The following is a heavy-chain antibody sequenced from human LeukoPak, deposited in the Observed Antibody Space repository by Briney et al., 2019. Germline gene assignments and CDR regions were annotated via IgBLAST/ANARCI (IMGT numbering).Heavy chain of an antibody. D-gene: IGHD3-9*01. J-gene: IGHJ4*02. CDR2: ISGSGGTT. Sequence: GGSLRPSCTASGFTFSSYAMSWVRQAPGKGLEWVSAISGSGGTTYYADSVKGRFTISRDNSKNTLYLQMNSLRTEDTAVYYCAKAEGYDILTGLDYWGQGTLVTVSS. CDR1: GFTFSSYA. V-gene: IGHV3-23*01. CDR3: AKAEGYDILTGLDY.